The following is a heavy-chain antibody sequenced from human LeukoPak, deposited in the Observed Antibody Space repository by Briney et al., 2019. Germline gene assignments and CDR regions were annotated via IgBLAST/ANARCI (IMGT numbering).Heavy chain of an antibody. CDR1: GFTFSSYG. CDR3: ARGRSTMVRGVITSIDY. CDR2: IWYEGSNK. Sequence: GGSLRLSCAASGFTFSSYGMHWVRQAPGKGREWVAVIWYEGSNKYYADSVKGRFTISRDNSKNTLYLQMNSLRAEDTAVYYCARGRSTMVRGVITSIDYWGQGTLVTVSS. V-gene: IGHV3-33*01. J-gene: IGHJ4*02. D-gene: IGHD3-10*01.